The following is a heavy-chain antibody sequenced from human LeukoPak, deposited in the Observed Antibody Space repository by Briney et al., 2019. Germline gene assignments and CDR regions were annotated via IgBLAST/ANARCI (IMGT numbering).Heavy chain of an antibody. CDR3: ARDDFGSSGSYFELYFDY. J-gene: IGHJ4*02. CDR1: GFTFSSYS. Sequence: GGSLRLSCAASGFTFSSYSMNWVRQAPGKGLEWVSSISSSSSYIYYADSVKGRFTISRDNAKNSLYLQMNSLRAEDTAVYYCARDDFGSSGSYFELYFDYWSQGTLVTVSS. D-gene: IGHD1-26*01. CDR2: ISSSSSYI. V-gene: IGHV3-21*01.